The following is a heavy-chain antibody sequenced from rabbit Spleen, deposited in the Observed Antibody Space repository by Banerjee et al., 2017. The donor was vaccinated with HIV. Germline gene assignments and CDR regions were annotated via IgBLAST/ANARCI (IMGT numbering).Heavy chain of an antibody. CDR3: ARDRDGGNDGYNPWYFDL. Sequence: QSLEESGGDLVKPEGSLTLTCTASGFSFSSSYYMCWVRQAPGKGLEWIACIYAGSSGTTYYASWAKGRFTISKTSSTTVTLQMTSLTAADTATYFCARDRDGGNDGYNPWYFDLWGQGTLVTVS. J-gene: IGHJ4*01. CDR1: GFSFSSSYY. D-gene: IGHD6-1*01. CDR2: IYAGSSGTT. V-gene: IGHV1S40*01.